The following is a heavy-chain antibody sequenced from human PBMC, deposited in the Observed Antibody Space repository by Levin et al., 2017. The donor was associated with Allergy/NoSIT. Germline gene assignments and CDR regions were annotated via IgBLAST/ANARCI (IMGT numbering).Heavy chain of an antibody. Sequence: LSLTCAASGFTFSTYNMNWVRQAPGKGLEWVSYISSRSSSIYYADSVKGRFTISRDNAKNSLSLQMNSLRDEDTAVYFCAREGYCSGGSCVDAFDIWGQGTMVTVSS. J-gene: IGHJ3*02. V-gene: IGHV3-48*02. CDR2: ISSRSSSI. CDR1: GFTFSTYN. CDR3: AREGYCSGGSCVDAFDI. D-gene: IGHD2-15*01.